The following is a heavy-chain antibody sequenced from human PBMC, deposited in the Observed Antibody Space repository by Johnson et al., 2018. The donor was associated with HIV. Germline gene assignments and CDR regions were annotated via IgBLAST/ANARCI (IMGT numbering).Heavy chain of an antibody. V-gene: IGHV3-30*02. Sequence: QVQLVESGGGVVQPGGSLRLSCAASGFTFSSYGMHWVRQAPGKGLEWVAFIRYDGSNKYYGDSVKGRFSISRDNSKNTLYLQMNSLRAEDTAVYYCAKDSKRLLWFGELGDFVRGLLGLRWAMWG. D-gene: IGHD3-10*01. CDR1: GFTFSSYG. J-gene: IGHJ1*01. CDR3: AKDSKRLLWFGELGDFVRGLLGLRWAM. CDR2: IRYDGSNK.